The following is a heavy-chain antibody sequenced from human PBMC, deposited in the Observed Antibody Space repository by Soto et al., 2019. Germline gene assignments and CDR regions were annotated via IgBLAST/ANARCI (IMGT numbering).Heavy chain of an antibody. V-gene: IGHV3-23*01. Sequence: GGSLRLSCAASGFIFSNYAMSWVRQAPGKGPEWVSSISGSGVNTFYADSVKGRFTISRDNSKNMLYLHMNSLRAEDTAVYYCATDLNWPNYWGHGTLVTVSS. D-gene: IGHD1-20*01. CDR2: ISGSGVNT. CDR3: ATDLNWPNY. CDR1: GFIFSNYA. J-gene: IGHJ4*01.